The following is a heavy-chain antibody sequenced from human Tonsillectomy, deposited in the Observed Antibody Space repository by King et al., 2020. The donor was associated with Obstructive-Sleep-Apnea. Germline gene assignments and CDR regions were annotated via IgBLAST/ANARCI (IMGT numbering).Heavy chain of an antibody. Sequence: VQLVESGAEVKKPGESLKISCRTSGYSFATDWIAWVRQMPGKGLEWMGFILPGDSDTRYSPSFQGQVTISADQSISTAYLQWSSLKASDTSMYYCARHNHEILTGPMGGYLASWGQGTLVTVSS. CDR2: ILPGDSDT. J-gene: IGHJ4*02. CDR3: ARHNHEILTGPMGGYLAS. CDR1: GYSFATDW. V-gene: IGHV5-51*01. D-gene: IGHD3-9*01.